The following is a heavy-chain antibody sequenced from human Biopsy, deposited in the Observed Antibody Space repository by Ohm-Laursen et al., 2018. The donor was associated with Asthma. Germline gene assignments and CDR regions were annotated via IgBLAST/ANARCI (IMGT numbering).Heavy chain of an antibody. D-gene: IGHD3-10*01. CDR1: GDSIISSDYY. CDR2: VYYSGST. CDR3: ARGPNYHGSGRAPIGMDV. J-gene: IGHJ6*02. V-gene: IGHV4-39*07. Sequence: TLSLTCSVSGDSIISSDYYWAWIRQPPGKGLEWIGTVYYSGSTYFSPFLQSRVILSVDTSKNQFSLRLNSVTAADTAVYYCARGPNYHGSGRAPIGMDVWGQGTTVTVSS.